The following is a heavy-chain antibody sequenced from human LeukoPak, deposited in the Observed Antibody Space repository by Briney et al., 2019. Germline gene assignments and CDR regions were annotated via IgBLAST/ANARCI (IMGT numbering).Heavy chain of an antibody. D-gene: IGHD6-19*01. Sequence: PGGSLRLSCAASGFPFDDYAMHWVRQAPGKGLEWVSLISGDGGSTYYADSVKGRFTISRDNSKDSLYLQINSLRTEDTALYYCAKGGQWLVHWWGQGTQVTVSS. CDR3: AKGGQWLVHW. V-gene: IGHV3-43*02. J-gene: IGHJ4*02. CDR2: ISGDGGST. CDR1: GFPFDDYA.